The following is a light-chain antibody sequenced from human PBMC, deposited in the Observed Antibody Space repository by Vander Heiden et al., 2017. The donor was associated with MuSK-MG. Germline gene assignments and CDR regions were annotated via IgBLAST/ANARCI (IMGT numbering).Light chain of an antibody. CDR3: QQYCKSPLS. CDR1: RSVLFTPNNKNY. V-gene: IGKV4-1*01. CDR2: WAS. Sequence: DILMTQSPESLSVSLGERATINCESSRSVLFTPNNKNYLAWYQQKSGQPPKLLFSWASTREPGVPDRFSGSGSGTDFTLTITSLQAEDVAVYYCQQYCKSPLSFGPGTKVDLK. J-gene: IGKJ3*01.